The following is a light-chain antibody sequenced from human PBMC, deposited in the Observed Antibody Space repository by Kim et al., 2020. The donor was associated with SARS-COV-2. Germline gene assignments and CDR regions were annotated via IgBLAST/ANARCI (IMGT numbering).Light chain of an antibody. J-gene: IGLJ1*01. CDR2: GNS. CDR1: SYNIGAGYD. V-gene: IGLV1-40*01. CDR3: QSYDNSLSALYV. Sequence: QSVLTQPPSVSGAPGQRVTISCTGSSYNIGAGYDVHWYQQLPGTAPKLLIYGNSNRPSGVPDRFSGSQSGTSASLAITGLQAEDEADYYCQSYDNSLSALYVFGTGTKVTVL.